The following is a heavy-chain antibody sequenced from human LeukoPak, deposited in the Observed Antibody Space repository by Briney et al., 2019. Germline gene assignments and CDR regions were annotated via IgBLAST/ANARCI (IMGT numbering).Heavy chain of an antibody. V-gene: IGHV4-59*08. Sequence: PSETLSLTCTVSGGSISYYYWSWIRQPPGKGPEWIGCTYYSGSTNYNPSLTSRVTISVDTSKNQLSLKLRSVTAADTAVYYCARQGTVATRFDPWGQGTLVTVSS. J-gene: IGHJ5*02. CDR2: TYYSGST. D-gene: IGHD6-19*01. CDR3: ARQGTVATRFDP. CDR1: GGSISYYY.